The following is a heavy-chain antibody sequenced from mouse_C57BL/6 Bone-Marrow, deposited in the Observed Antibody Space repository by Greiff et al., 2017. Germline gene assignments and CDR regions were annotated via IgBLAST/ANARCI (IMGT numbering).Heavy chain of an antibody. Sequence: QVQLQQSGAELARPGASVKLSCKASGYTFTSYGISWVKQRTGQGLEWIGEIYPRGGNTYYNEKFKGKATLTADKSSSTAYMELRSLTSEDSAVYFCAKDSSGYVWFAYWGQGTLVTVSA. D-gene: IGHD3-2*02. CDR3: AKDSSGYVWFAY. J-gene: IGHJ3*01. CDR2: IYPRGGNT. CDR1: GYTFTSYG. V-gene: IGHV1-81*01.